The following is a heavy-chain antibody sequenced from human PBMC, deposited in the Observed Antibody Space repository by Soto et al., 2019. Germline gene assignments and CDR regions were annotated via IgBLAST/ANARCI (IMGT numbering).Heavy chain of an antibody. CDR1: GYSFTSYW. CDR2: IYPGDSDT. J-gene: IGHJ5*02. Sequence: GESLKISCKGSGYSFTSYWIGWVRQMPGKGLEWMGIIYPGDSDTRYSPSFQGQVTISADKSISTAYLQWSSLKASDTAMYYCARLKSYSSSWFGWFDPWGQGTLVTVSS. CDR3: ARLKSYSSSWFGWFDP. D-gene: IGHD6-13*01. V-gene: IGHV5-51*01.